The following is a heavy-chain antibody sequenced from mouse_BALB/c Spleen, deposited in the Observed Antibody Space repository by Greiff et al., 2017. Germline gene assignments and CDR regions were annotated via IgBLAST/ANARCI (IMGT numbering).Heavy chain of an antibody. CDR2: ISNLAYSI. V-gene: IGHV5-15*02. Sequence: EVQLQESGGGLVQPGGSRKLSCAASGFTFSDYGMAWVRQAPGKGPEWVAFISNLAYSIYYADTVTGRFTISRENAKNTLYLEMSSLRSEDTAMYYCARADYDGYYHFAYWGQGTLVTVSA. CDR3: ARADYDGYYHFAY. CDR1: GFTFSDYG. J-gene: IGHJ3*01. D-gene: IGHD2-3*01.